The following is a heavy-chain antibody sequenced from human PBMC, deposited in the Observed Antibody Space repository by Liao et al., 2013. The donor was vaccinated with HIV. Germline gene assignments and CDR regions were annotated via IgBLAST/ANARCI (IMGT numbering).Heavy chain of an antibody. CDR2: ISHSGFT. D-gene: IGHD5-24*01. Sequence: QLQLRESGPGLVKPSETLSLTCTVSGGSISSTGYYWGWIRQPPGKGLEWIGHISHSGFTNNNPSLKSRVTISIDPSNNEFSLDLSSVTAADTAVYYCGRLGQPSGDVYTGGYYYMDVWGKGTTVTVSS. J-gene: IGHJ6*03. CDR3: GRLGQPSGDVYTGGYYYMDV. V-gene: IGHV4-61*05. CDR1: GGSISSTGYY.